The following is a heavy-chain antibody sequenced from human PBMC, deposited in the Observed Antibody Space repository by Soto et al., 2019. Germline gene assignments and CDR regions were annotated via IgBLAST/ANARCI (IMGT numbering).Heavy chain of an antibody. V-gene: IGHV4-39*01. CDR1: CGSISSGSYY. J-gene: IGHJ5*02. CDR3: ALCSGGSCYLAGWFDP. Sequence: PSETLSLTCTVSCGSISSGSYYWGWIRQPPGKGLEWIGSIYYSGSTYYNPSLKSRVTISVDTSKNQFSLKLSSVTAADTAVYYCALCSGGSCYLAGWFDPWGQGTLVTVSS. D-gene: IGHD2-15*01. CDR2: IYYSGST.